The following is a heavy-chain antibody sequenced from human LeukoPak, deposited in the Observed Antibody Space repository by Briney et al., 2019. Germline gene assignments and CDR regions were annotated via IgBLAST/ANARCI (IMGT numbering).Heavy chain of an antibody. CDR1: GYSISSGYY. CDR3: ASLLVVVNWFDP. V-gene: IGHV4-38-2*02. Sequence: KPSETLSLTCTVSGYSISSGYYWGWIRQPPGKGLEWIGSIYHSGSTYYNPSLKSRVTISVDTSKNQFSLKLSSVTAADTAVYYCASLLVVVNWFDPWGQGTLVTVSS. D-gene: IGHD2-15*01. J-gene: IGHJ5*02. CDR2: IYHSGST.